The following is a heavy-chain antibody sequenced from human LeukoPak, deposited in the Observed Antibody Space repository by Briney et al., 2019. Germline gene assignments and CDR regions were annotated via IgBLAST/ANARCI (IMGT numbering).Heavy chain of an antibody. J-gene: IGHJ3*02. CDR2: ISGSGSAI. V-gene: IGHV3-48*03. CDR1: GFTFSSYE. Sequence: GGSLRLSCAASGFTFSSYEMNWVRQAPGKGLEWVSYISGSGSAIYYSDSVKGRFTISRDNAKNSLYLQMNSLRAEDTALYYCARDYLEMASSAFDIWGQGTMVTVSS. D-gene: IGHD5-24*01. CDR3: ARDYLEMASSAFDI.